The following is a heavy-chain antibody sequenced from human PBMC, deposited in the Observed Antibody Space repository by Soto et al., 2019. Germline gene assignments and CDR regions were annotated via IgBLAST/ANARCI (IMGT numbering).Heavy chain of an antibody. CDR3: ARVPRRYCSSTSCYRPYFDY. V-gene: IGHV3-11*01. CDR1: GFTFSDYY. CDR2: ISSSGSTI. Sequence: KPGGSLRLSCAASGFTFSDYYMSWIRQAPGKGLEWVSYISSSGSTIYYADSVKGRFTISRDNAKNSLYLQMNSLRAEDTAVYYCARVPRRYCSSTSCYRPYFDYWGQGTLVTVSS. D-gene: IGHD2-2*01. J-gene: IGHJ4*02.